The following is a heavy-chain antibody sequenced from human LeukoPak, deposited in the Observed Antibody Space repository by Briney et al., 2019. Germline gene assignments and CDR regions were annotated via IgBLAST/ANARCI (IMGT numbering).Heavy chain of an antibody. D-gene: IGHD6-13*01. CDR1: GGSISSSSYY. CDR3: ARSAGYSSSCPDY. CDR2: IYYSGST. V-gene: IGHV4-39*07. Sequence: SETLSLTCAVSGGSISSSSYYWGWIRQPPGKGLEWIGSIYYSGSTYYNPSLKSRVTISVDTSKNQFSLKLSSVTAADTAVYYCARSAGYSSSCPDYWGQGTLVTVSS. J-gene: IGHJ4*02.